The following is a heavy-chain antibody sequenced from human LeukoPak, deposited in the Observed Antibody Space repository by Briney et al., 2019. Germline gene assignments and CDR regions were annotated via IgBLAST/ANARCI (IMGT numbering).Heavy chain of an antibody. CDR1: VGSVSSGSYY. Sequence: SETLSLTCTVSVGSVSSGSYYWSWIRQAPGKGLEWIGYIYYSGSTNYNPSLKSRVTISVDTSKNQFSLKLSSVTAADTAVYYCARSHYGDRIDYWGQGTLVTVSS. CDR3: ARSHYGDRIDY. D-gene: IGHD4-17*01. V-gene: IGHV4-61*01. CDR2: IYYSGST. J-gene: IGHJ4*02.